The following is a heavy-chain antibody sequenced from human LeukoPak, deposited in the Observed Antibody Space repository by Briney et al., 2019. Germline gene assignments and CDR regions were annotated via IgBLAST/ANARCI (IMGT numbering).Heavy chain of an antibody. D-gene: IGHD1-1*01. Sequence: SETLSLTCTVSGYSISSGYYWGWIRQPPGKGLEWIGYIYYSGSTNYNPSLKSRVTISVDTSKNQFSLKLSSVTAADTAVYYCARDLSPTGLRWFDPWGQGTLVTVSS. CDR3: ARDLSPTGLRWFDP. CDR2: IYYSGST. V-gene: IGHV4-61*01. CDR1: GYSISSGYY. J-gene: IGHJ5*02.